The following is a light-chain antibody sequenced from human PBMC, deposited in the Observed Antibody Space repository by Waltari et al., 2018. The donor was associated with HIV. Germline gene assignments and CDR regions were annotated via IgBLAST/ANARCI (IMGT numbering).Light chain of an antibody. J-gene: IGLJ3*02. CDR1: SSNIGSNY. Sequence: ISCSGSSSNIGSNYVYWYQQLPGTAPKLLIYRNTQRPSGVPDRFSGSKSGTSASLAISGLRSEDEADYYCAAWDDSLSGWVFGGGTKLTVL. CDR3: AAWDDSLSGWV. V-gene: IGLV1-47*01. CDR2: RNT.